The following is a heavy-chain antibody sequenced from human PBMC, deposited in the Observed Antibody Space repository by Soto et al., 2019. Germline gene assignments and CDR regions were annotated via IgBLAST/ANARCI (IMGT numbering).Heavy chain of an antibody. V-gene: IGHV3-30-3*01. CDR1: GFTFSSYA. D-gene: IGHD3-10*01. Sequence: GGSLRLSCAASGFTFSSYAMHWVRQAPGKGLEWVAVISYDGSNKYYADSVKGRFTISRDNSKNTLYLQMNSLRAEDTAAYYCAREGRVRGVTYYYYYYGMDVWGQGTTVTVSS. J-gene: IGHJ6*02. CDR2: ISYDGSNK. CDR3: AREGRVRGVTYYYYYYGMDV.